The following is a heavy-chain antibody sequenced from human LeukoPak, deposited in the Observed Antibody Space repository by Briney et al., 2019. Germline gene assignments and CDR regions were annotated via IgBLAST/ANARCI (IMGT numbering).Heavy chain of an antibody. J-gene: IGHJ6*04. CDR3: AELGITMIGGV. CDR2: ISSSGSTI. V-gene: IGHV3-48*04. Sequence: GGSMRLSCAASGFTFSSYSMNWVRQAPGKGLEWVSYISSSGSTIYYADSVKGRFTISRDNAKNSLYLQMNSLRAEDTAVYYCAELGITMIGGVWGKGTTVTISS. CDR1: GFTFSSYS. D-gene: IGHD3-10*02.